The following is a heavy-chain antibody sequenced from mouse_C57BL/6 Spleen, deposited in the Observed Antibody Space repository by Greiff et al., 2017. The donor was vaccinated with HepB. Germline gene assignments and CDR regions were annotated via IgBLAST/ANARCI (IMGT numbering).Heavy chain of an antibody. CDR1: GFTFSDYY. V-gene: IGHV5-12*01. D-gene: IGHD2-13*01. CDR2: ISNGGGST. J-gene: IGHJ2*01. CDR3: ARQGTTYYFDY. Sequence: EVKLVESGGGLVQPGGSLKLSCAASGFTFSDYYMYWVRQTPEKRLEWVAYISNGGGSTYYPDTVKGRFTISRDNAKNTLYLQMSRLKSEDTAMYYCARQGTTYYFDYWGQGTTLTVSS.